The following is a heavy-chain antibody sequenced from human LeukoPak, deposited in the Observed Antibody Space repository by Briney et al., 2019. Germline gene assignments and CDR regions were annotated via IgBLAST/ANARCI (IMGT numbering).Heavy chain of an antibody. CDR3: ARASYYDSSGHFDY. J-gene: IGHJ4*02. CDR1: GYTFTGYY. V-gene: IGHV1-18*04. D-gene: IGHD3-22*01. CDR2: ISAYNGNT. Sequence: ASVKVSCKASGYTFTGYYMHWVRQAPGQGLEWMGWISAYNGNTNYAQKLQGRVTMTTDTSTSTAYMELRSLRSDDTAVYYCARASYYDSSGHFDYWGQGTLVTVSS.